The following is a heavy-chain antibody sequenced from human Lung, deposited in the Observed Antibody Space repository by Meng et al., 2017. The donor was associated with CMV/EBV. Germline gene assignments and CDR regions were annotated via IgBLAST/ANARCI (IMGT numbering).Heavy chain of an antibody. CDR1: RFTFSNFW. Sequence: GESLKISCAASRFTFSNFWMSWVRQAPGKGLEWVANIKQNGSEKYYVDSVKGRFTISRDNAKNSLYLQMNSLRAEDTAVYYCARGPKAHSGGYSPQVVGYYYGMEDWGQG. V-gene: IGHV3-7*01. CDR3: ARGPKAHSGGYSPQVVGYYYGMED. D-gene: IGHD1-26*01. J-gene: IGHJ6*01. CDR2: IKQNGSEK.